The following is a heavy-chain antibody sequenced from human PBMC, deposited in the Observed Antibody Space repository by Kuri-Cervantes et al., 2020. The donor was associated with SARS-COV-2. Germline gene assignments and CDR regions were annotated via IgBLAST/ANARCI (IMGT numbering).Heavy chain of an antibody. CDR2: INPNSGGT. D-gene: IGHD6-19*01. V-gene: IGHV1-2*02. Sequence: ASVKVSCKASGYTFTGYYMHWVRQAPGQGLEWMGWINPNSGGTNYAQKFQGRVTMTRDTSISTAYMELSRLRSDDTAVYYCARDSSGWDWVLGYWGQGTLVTVSS. J-gene: IGHJ4*02. CDR3: ARDSSGWDWVLGY. CDR1: GYTFTGYY.